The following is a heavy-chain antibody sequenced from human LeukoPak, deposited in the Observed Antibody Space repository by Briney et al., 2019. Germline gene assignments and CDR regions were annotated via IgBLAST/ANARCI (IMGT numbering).Heavy chain of an antibody. CDR2: ITTSGDNA. D-gene: IGHD3-9*01. CDR3: ARDHDNFFDY. CDR1: GFTFSGYA. V-gene: IGHV3-23*01. J-gene: IGHJ4*02. Sequence: PGGSLRLSCAASGFTFSGYAMSWVRQAPGKGLEWVSAITTSGDNAYYVDSVKGRFTMSRDKSKNTLYLQMNSLGADDTAVYYCARDHDNFFDYWGQGTLVSVS.